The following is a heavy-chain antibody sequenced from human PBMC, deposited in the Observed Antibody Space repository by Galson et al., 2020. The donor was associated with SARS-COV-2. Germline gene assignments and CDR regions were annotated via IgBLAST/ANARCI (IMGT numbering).Heavy chain of an antibody. CDR1: GFTFSDYY. CDR3: ARDHGPYYDILTGVDYDSSGDYSTPPVY. CDR2: ISSSGSTI. Sequence: GESLKIYCAASGFTFSDYYMSWIRQAPGKGLEWVSYISSSGSTIYYADSVKGRFTISRDNAKNSLYLQMNSLRDEDTDVYYCARDHGPYYDILTGVDYDSSGDYSTPPVYWGQGTLVTVSS. J-gene: IGHJ4*02. V-gene: IGHV3-11*01. D-gene: IGHD3-9*01.